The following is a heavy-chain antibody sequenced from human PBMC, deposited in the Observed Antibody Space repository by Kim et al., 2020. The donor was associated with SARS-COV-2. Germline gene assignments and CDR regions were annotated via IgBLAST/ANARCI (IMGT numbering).Heavy chain of an antibody. CDR3: ARGPRYCSSTSCSRPFDY. CDR1: GGSISSSSYY. J-gene: IGHJ4*02. Sequence: SETLSLTCTVSGGSISSSSYYWGWIRQPPGKGLEWIGSIYYSGSTYYNPSLKSRVTISVDTSKNQFSLKLSSVTAADTAVYYCARGPRYCSSTSCSRPFDYWGQGTLVTVSS. V-gene: IGHV4-39*01. CDR2: IYYSGST. D-gene: IGHD2-2*01.